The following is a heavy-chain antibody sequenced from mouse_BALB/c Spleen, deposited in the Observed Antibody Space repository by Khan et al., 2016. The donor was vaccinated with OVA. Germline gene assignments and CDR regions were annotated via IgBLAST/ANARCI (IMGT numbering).Heavy chain of an antibody. CDR3: ARDYWFAY. CDR2: ISSGDTP. J-gene: IGHJ3*01. Sequence: VQLKESGGGLVKPGGSLKLSCAASGFTFSNYGVSWVRQTPEKRLEWVASISSGDTPYYPDSVKGRFTISRDNARNILYLQMSSLRSEDTAMYYCARDYWFAYWGQGTLVTVSA. V-gene: IGHV5-6-5*01. CDR1: GFTFSNYG.